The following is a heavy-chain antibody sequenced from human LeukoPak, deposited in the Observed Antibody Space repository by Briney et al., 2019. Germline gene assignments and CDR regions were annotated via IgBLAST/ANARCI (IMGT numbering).Heavy chain of an antibody. J-gene: IGHJ6*02. CDR2: IVVGSGNT. Sequence: ASVKVPCKASGFTFTSSAVQWVRQARGQRLEWIGWIVVGSGNTNYAQKFQERVTITRDMSTSTAYMELSSLRSEDTAVYYCAAELPIAARERAYYYYGMDVWGQGATVTVS. D-gene: IGHD6-6*01. V-gene: IGHV1-58*01. CDR1: GFTFTSSA. CDR3: AAELPIAARERAYYYYGMDV.